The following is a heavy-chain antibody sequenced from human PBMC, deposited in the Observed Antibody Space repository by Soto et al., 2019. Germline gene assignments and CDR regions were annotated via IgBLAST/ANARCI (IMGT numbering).Heavy chain of an antibody. CDR3: ARAVRTTMAVVDY. D-gene: IGHD5-18*01. V-gene: IGHV1-2*04. J-gene: IGHJ4*02. CDR2: INPNSGGT. Sequence: ASVKVSCKASGYTFTDYSMHWVRQAPGQGLEWMGWINPNSGGTNYAQKFQGWVTMTRDTSISTAYMELSRLRSDDTAVYYCARAVRTTMAVVDYWGQGTLVTVSS. CDR1: GYTFTDYS.